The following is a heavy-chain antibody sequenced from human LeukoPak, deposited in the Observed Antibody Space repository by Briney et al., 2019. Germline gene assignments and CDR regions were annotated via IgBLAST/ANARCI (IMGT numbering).Heavy chain of an antibody. CDR1: GFTFSSYA. Sequence: PGGSLRLSCAASGFTFSSYAMSWVRQAPGKGLEWVAGISGSGGSIYYADSVKGRFTISRDNSKNTLYLQVNSLRAEDTAVYYCAKAGTYDYWGQGTLVTVSS. V-gene: IGHV3-23*01. CDR3: AKAGTYDY. J-gene: IGHJ4*02. CDR2: ISGSGGSI. D-gene: IGHD6-13*01.